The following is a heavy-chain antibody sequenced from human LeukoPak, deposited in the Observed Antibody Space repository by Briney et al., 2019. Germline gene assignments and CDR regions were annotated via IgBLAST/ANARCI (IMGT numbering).Heavy chain of an antibody. CDR1: GGSISSSSYY. Sequence: PSETLSLTCTVSGGSISSSSYYWGWIRQPPGKGLEWIGSIYYSGSTYYNPSLKSRVTISVDTSKNQFSLKLSSVTAADTAVYYCARDLRRYYDSSGYPASYYFDYWGQGTLVTVSS. J-gene: IGHJ4*02. D-gene: IGHD3-22*01. V-gene: IGHV4-39*07. CDR2: IYYSGST. CDR3: ARDLRRYYDSSGYPASYYFDY.